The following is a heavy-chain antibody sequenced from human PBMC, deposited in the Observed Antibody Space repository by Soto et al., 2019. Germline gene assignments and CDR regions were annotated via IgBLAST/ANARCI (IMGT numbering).Heavy chain of an antibody. V-gene: IGHV1-18*01. D-gene: IGHD1-26*01. Sequence: QVQLVQSGAEVKSPGASVKVSCKASGYTFSNNGINWVRQAPGQGLEWMGWISAYTGNTKYAQSFQGRVTMTTDTSTSTAYLELRTLRYDDTAVYYCAREGGEWEPADYWGQGTLVTVSS. CDR2: ISAYTGNT. J-gene: IGHJ4*02. CDR1: GYTFSNNG. CDR3: AREGGEWEPADY.